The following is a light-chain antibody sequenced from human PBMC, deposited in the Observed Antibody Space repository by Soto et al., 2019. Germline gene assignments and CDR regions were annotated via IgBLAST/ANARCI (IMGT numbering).Light chain of an antibody. CDR3: QTWGTGSAIVV. CDR1: SGHSNYA. V-gene: IGLV4-69*01. CDR2: VNSGGSH. Sequence: QPVLTQSPSASASLGASVKLTCTLSSGHSNYAIAWHQQQPEKGPRYLMKVNSGGSHIKGDGIPDRGSGSSSGAERYLFISSLQSEDEADYYCQTWGTGSAIVVFGGGTQLTVL. J-gene: IGLJ7*01.